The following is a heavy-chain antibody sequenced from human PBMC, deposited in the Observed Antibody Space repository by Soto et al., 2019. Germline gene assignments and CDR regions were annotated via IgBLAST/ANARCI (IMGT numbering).Heavy chain of an antibody. D-gene: IGHD2-2*01. J-gene: IGHJ4*02. CDR3: AKEGTSVLYYFDY. CDR1: GFTFSNYA. CDR2: ISGSGGSP. Sequence: EVQLLESGGGLVQPGGSLRLSCAASGFTFSNYAMNWVRQAPGKGLEWVSTISGSGGSPYYADSVKGRFTISRDNSKNTLDLQMNSLRAGDSAIYYCAKEGTSVLYYFDYWGQGTLVTFSS. V-gene: IGHV3-23*01.